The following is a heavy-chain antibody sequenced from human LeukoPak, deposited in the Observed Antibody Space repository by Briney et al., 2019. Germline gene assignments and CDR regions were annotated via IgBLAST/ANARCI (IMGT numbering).Heavy chain of an antibody. CDR2: ISSSSSYI. J-gene: IGHJ4*02. Sequence: PGGSLRLSRAASGFTFSSYSMNWVRQAPGKGLEWVSSISSSSSYIYYADSVKGRFTISRDNAKNSLYLQMNSLRAEDTAVYYCASEDWNPGRLAYWGQGTLVTVSS. CDR1: GFTFSSYS. D-gene: IGHD1-1*01. V-gene: IGHV3-21*01. CDR3: ASEDWNPGRLAY.